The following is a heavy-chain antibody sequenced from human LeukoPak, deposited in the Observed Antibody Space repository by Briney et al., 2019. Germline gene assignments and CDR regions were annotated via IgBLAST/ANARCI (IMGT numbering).Heavy chain of an antibody. CDR1: GGSISSSSYY. D-gene: IGHD2-8*02. J-gene: IGHJ1*01. Sequence: PSETLSLTCTVSGGSISSSSYYWGWIRQPPGKGLGWIGSIYYSGSTYYNPSLKSRVTISVDTSKNQFSLKLSSVTAADTAVYYCARTYWDFQHWGQGTLVTVSS. V-gene: IGHV4-39*01. CDR3: ARTYWDFQH. CDR2: IYYSGST.